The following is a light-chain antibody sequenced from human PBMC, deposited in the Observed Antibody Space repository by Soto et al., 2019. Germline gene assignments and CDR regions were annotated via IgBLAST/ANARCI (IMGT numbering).Light chain of an antibody. J-gene: IGKJ5*01. CDR2: DAS. CDR1: QSVSTY. V-gene: IGKV3-11*01. Sequence: EIVLTQSPATLSLSPGERATLSCRASQSVSTYLARYQQKPGQAPRLLIYDASNRATGIPARFSGSGSATDFTLTISSLEPEDFALYYCQQRSNWPITFGQGTRLEIK. CDR3: QQRSNWPIT.